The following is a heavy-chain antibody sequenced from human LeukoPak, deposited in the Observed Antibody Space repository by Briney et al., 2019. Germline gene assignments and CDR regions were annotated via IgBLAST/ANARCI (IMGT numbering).Heavy chain of an antibody. CDR2: ISYDGSNK. CDR3: ARDPADARIAAAGTH. CDR1: GFTFSSYA. V-gene: IGHV3-30-3*01. D-gene: IGHD6-13*01. J-gene: IGHJ4*02. Sequence: GGSLRLSCAASGFTFSSYAMHWVRQAPGKGLEWVAVISYDGSNKYYADSVKGRFTISRDNSKNTLYLQMNSLRAEDTAVYYCARDPADARIAAAGTHWGQGTLVTVSS.